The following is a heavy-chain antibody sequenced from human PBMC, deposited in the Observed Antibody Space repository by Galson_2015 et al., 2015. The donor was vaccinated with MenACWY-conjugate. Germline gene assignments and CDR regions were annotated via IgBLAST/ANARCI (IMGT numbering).Heavy chain of an antibody. CDR1: GGSISSYY. Sequence: SETLSLTCTVSGGSISSYYWSWIRQPPGKGLEWIGYIYYSGSTNYNPSLKSRVTISVDTSKNQFSLKLSSVTAADTAVYYCARAPEVAAGSLFDYWGQGTLVTVSS. CDR2: IYYSGST. D-gene: IGHD6-13*01. V-gene: IGHV4-59*01. CDR3: ARAPEVAAGSLFDY. J-gene: IGHJ4*02.